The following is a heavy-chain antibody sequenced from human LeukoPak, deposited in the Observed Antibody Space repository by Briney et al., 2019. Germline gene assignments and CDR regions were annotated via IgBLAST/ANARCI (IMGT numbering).Heavy chain of an antibody. Sequence: GGSLRLSCAASGFTFSGSEMNGVRQAPGKGLEWVSYISSTGSMIYYADSVKGRFTISRDNAKNSLYLQMNSLRAEDTSVYYCARELKGRSDAFDIWGQGTMVTVSS. J-gene: IGHJ3*02. V-gene: IGHV3-48*03. CDR2: ISSTGSMI. CDR3: ARELKGRSDAFDI. D-gene: IGHD3-10*01. CDR1: GFTFSGSE.